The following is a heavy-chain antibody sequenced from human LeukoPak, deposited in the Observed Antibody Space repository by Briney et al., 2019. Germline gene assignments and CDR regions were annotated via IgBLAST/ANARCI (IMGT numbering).Heavy chain of an antibody. CDR3: ARDRITIFGVVIYMDV. V-gene: IGHV4-39*07. CDR2: IYHSGNT. J-gene: IGHJ6*03. D-gene: IGHD3-3*01. CDR1: GGSISSSSYY. Sequence: SETLSLTCTVSGGSISSSSYYWGWIRQPPGTGLEWVGSIYHSGNTFYNPSLKSRVTISLNTSKNQFSLKLSSVTAADTAVYYCARDRITIFGVVIYMDVWGKGTTASVSS.